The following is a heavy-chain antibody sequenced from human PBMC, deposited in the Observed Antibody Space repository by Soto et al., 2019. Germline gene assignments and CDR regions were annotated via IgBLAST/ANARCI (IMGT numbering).Heavy chain of an antibody. CDR2: INPNSGGT. V-gene: IGHV1-2*04. J-gene: IGHJ6*02. CDR3: ARLLIGYSGYDPPVYGMDV. CDR1: GYTFTGYY. D-gene: IGHD5-12*01. Sequence: ASVKVSFKASGYTFTGYYMHWVRQAPGQGLEWMGWINPNSGGTNYAQKFQGWVTMTRDTSISTAYMELSRLRSDDTAVYYCARLLIGYSGYDPPVYGMDVWGQGTTVTVSS.